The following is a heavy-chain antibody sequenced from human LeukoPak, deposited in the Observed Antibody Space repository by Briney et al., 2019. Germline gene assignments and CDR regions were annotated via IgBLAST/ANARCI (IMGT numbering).Heavy chain of an antibody. J-gene: IGHJ4*02. CDR2: INPNSGDT. CDR1: GYTFTDYF. V-gene: IGHV1-2*02. CDR3: ARDERYDSSGYPFDY. Sequence: ASVKVSCKASGYTFTDYFIHWVRQAPGQGLEWMGWINPNSGDTNYAQNFQGRVTMTRDTSISTAYMELSRLRSDDTAVYYCARDERYDSSGYPFDYWGQGTLVTVSS. D-gene: IGHD3-22*01.